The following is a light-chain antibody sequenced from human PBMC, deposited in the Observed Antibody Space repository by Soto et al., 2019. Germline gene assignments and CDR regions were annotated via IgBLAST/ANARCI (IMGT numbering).Light chain of an antibody. J-gene: IGKJ2*01. CDR2: AAS. V-gene: IGKV1-39*01. CDR1: QSISNF. CDR3: QQSYTTPYT. Sequence: DIQMTQSPSSLSASVGDRVTITCRASQSISNFLNWYQQKPGKAPELLIYAASSLHSGVPSRFSGSGSGTNFTLTISILQPEDFATYSCQQSYTTPYTFGQGTKLEIK.